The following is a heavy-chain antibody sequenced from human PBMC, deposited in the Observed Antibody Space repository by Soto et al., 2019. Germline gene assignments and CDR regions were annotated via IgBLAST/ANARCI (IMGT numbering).Heavy chain of an antibody. Sequence: GGSLRLSCAASGFTFSSYAMSWVRQAPGKGLEWVSAISGSGGSTYYADSVKGRFTISRDNSKNTLYLQMNSLRAEDTAVYYCARHTPPPSGNTVYYWGQGTLVTVSS. CDR1: GFTFSSYA. CDR2: ISGSGGST. D-gene: IGHD1-1*01. V-gene: IGHV3-23*01. J-gene: IGHJ4*02. CDR3: ARHTPPPSGNTVYY.